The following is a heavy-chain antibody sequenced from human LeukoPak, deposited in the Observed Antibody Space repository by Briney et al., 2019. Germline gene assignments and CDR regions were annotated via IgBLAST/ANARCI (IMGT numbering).Heavy chain of an antibody. D-gene: IGHD2-2*01. CDR3: AKGASAAAAMTWFDP. CDR1: GITLSSYG. CDR2: ISYDGSDK. J-gene: IGHJ5*02. V-gene: IGHV3-30*18. Sequence: QSGGSLRLSCAASGITLSSYGMLWVRQAPGKGLEWGAVISYDGSDKYYAGSVRGRFTISRDNSKNTLYLQMNSLRPEDTAVYYCAKGASAAAAMTWFDPWGQGTLVTVSS.